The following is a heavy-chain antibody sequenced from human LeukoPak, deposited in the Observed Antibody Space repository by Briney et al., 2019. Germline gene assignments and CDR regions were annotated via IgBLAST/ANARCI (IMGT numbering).Heavy chain of an antibody. D-gene: IGHD2-15*01. Sequence: GGSLRLSCAASGFTFSSYAMHWVRQAPGKGLEWVAVISYDGSNKYYADSVKGRFTISRDNSKNTLYLQMNSLRAEDTAVYYCAREDCSGGSCYSDLNAFDIWGQGTMVTVFS. J-gene: IGHJ3*02. CDR2: ISYDGSNK. V-gene: IGHV3-30*04. CDR3: AREDCSGGSCYSDLNAFDI. CDR1: GFTFSSYA.